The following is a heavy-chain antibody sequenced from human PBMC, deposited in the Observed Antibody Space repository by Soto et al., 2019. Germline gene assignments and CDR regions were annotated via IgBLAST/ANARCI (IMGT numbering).Heavy chain of an antibody. CDR1: GGTFSSYA. V-gene: IGHV1-69*01. D-gene: IGHD6-6*01. CDR2: NIPIFGTA. Sequence: QVQLVQSGAEVKKPGSSVKVSCKASGGTFSSYAISWVRQAPGQGPELMGGNIPIFGTANYAPKFQGRVTITADESTSTAYMELSSLRSEDTAVYYCARDHRIAARPGWFDPWGQGTLVTVSS. CDR3: ARDHRIAARPGWFDP. J-gene: IGHJ5*02.